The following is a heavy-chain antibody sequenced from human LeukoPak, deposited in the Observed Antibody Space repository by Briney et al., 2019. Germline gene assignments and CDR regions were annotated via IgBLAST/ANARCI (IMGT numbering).Heavy chain of an antibody. V-gene: IGHV3-15*01. CDR2: IKSKTDGGTT. CDR1: GFTFSNAW. CDR3: ARAMMVVANSWGVFDY. Sequence: GGSLRLSCAASGFTFSNAWMSWVRQAPGKGLEWVGRIKSKTDGGTTDYAAPVKGRFTISRDDSKNTLYLQMNSLKTEDTAVYYCARAMMVVANSWGVFDYWGQGTLVTVSS. J-gene: IGHJ4*02. D-gene: IGHD3-22*01.